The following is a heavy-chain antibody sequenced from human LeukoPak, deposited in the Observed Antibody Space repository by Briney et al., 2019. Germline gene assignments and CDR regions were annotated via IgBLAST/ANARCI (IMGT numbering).Heavy chain of an antibody. D-gene: IGHD4-17*01. CDR2: ISAYNGNT. J-gene: IGHJ3*02. CDR3: ARGSNGDYADAFDI. Sequence: WISAYNGNTNYAQELQGRVTMTTDTSTSTAYMELRSLRSDDTAVYYCARGSNGDYADAFDIWGQGTMVTVSS. V-gene: IGHV1-18*01.